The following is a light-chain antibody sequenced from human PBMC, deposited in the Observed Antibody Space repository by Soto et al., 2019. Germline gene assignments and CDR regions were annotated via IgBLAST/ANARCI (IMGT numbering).Light chain of an antibody. CDR2: WAS. CDR1: QSLLYSSNNKNY. V-gene: IGKV4-1*01. CDR3: QQYGSSPLFT. J-gene: IGKJ3*01. Sequence: DIVMTQSPDSLAVSLGERATINCRSSQSLLYSSNNKNYLTWYQHKPGQPPKLLIYWASTRESGVPDRFSGSGSGTDFTLTINSLEPEDFAVYYCQQYGSSPLFTFGPGTKVDIK.